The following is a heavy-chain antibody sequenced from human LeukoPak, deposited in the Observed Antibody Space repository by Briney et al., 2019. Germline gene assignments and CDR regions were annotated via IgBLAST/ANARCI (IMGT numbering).Heavy chain of an antibody. CDR3: ARGLGIAVAGNWFDP. J-gene: IGHJ5*02. D-gene: IGHD6-19*01. CDR1: GGSISSYY. V-gene: IGHV4-59*01. Sequence: SETLSLTCTVSGGSISSYYWSWIRQPPGKGLEWIGYIYYSGSTYSNPSLKSRVTISVDTSKNQFSLKLTSVTDADTAVYYCARGLGIAVAGNWFDPWGQGTLVTVSS. CDR2: IYYSGST.